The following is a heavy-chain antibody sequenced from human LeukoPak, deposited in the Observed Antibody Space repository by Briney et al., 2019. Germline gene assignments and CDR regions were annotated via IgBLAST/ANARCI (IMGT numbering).Heavy chain of an antibody. CDR1: GFTFSSYA. CDR2: ITGSGGST. V-gene: IGHV3-23*01. J-gene: IGHJ4*02. CDR3: AKGSSSSRPYYFDY. Sequence: GGSLRLSCAASGFTFSSYAMSWVRQAPGKGLEWVSAITGSGGSTYYADSMKGRFTISRDNSKDTLYLQMNSLRAEDTAVYYCAKGSSSSRPYYFDYWGQGTLVTVSS. D-gene: IGHD6-6*01.